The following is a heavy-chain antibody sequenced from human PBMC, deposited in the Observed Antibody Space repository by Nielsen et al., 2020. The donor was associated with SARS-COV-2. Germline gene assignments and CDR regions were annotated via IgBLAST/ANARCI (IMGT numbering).Heavy chain of an antibody. V-gene: IGHV1-18*01. J-gene: IGHJ6*02. D-gene: IGHD3-3*01. CDR3: ARDRGITIFGTGMDV. Sequence: WVRQAPGQGLEWMGWISAYNGNTNYAQKLQGRVTMTTDTSTSTAYMELRSLRSDDTAVYYCARDRGITIFGTGMDVWGQGTTVTVSS. CDR2: ISAYNGNT.